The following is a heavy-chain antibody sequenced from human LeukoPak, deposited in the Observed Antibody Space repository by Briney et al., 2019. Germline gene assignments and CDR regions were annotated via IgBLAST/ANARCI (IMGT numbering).Heavy chain of an antibody. Sequence: SETLSLTCTVSRDSISSANYFWDWIRQPPGKGLEWIGSISDTGSSYFNPSLKSRVSISVDTSKNQFSLNFNSVTAADTAIYYCARFDLQYRNFDYWGQGTLVTVSS. CDR3: ARFDLQYRNFDY. D-gene: IGHD6-6*01. J-gene: IGHJ4*02. CDR1: RDSISSANYF. V-gene: IGHV4-39*01. CDR2: ISDTGSS.